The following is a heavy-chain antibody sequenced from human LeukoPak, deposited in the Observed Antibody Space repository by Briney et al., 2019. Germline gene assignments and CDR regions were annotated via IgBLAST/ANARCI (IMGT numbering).Heavy chain of an antibody. V-gene: IGHV4-38-2*01. D-gene: IGHD1-26*01. CDR3: ARGYSGSYFDYFDY. CDR2: IYHSGST. J-gene: IGHJ4*02. CDR1: GYSISSGYY. Sequence: SETLSLTCAVSGYSISSGYYWGWIRQPPGKGLEWIGSIYHSGSTYYNPSLESRVTISVDTSKNQFSLKLSSVTAADTAVYYCARGYSGSYFDYFDYWGQGTLVTVSS.